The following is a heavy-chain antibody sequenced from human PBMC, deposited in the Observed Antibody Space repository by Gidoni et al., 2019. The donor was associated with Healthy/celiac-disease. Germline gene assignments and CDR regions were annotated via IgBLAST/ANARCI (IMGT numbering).Heavy chain of an antibody. CDR3: ARGDGGRSDY. Sequence: QVQLVESGGGVVQPGRSLRLSCAASGFTFSSYAMHWVRQAPGKGLEWVAVISYDGSNKYYADSVKGRFTISRDNSKNTLYLQMNSLRAEDTAVYYCARGDGGRSDYWGQGTLVTVS. CDR2: ISYDGSNK. CDR1: GFTFSSYA. V-gene: IGHV3-30-3*01. J-gene: IGHJ4*02. D-gene: IGHD3-16*01.